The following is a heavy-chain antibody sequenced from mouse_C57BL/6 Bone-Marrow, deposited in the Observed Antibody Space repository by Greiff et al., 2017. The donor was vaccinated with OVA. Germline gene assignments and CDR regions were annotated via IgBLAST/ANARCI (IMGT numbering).Heavy chain of an antibody. CDR1: GFSLTSYG. CDR3: ARLTGTDAMDY. Sequence: VHLVESGPGLVAPSQSLSITCTVSGFSLTSYGVDWVRQSPGKGLEWLGVIWGVGSTNYNSALKSRLSISKDNSKSQVFLKMNSLQTDDTAMYYCARLTGTDAMDYWGQGTSVTVSS. CDR2: IWGVGST. V-gene: IGHV2-6*01. D-gene: IGHD4-1*01. J-gene: IGHJ4*01.